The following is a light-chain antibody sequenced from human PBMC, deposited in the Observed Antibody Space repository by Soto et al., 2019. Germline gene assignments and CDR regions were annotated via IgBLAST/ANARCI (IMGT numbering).Light chain of an antibody. Sequence: EIVLTQSPATLSSFPGDRVTLSCRASQAVNTRLAWYQHKPGQAPRLLIYLAFNRAAGVPARFSGSGSGTDFTLTISNVEPQDFAVYYCHKRQSWPRTFGQGTTVAIK. V-gene: IGKV3-11*01. CDR1: QAVNTR. J-gene: IGKJ1*01. CDR2: LAF. CDR3: HKRQSWPRT.